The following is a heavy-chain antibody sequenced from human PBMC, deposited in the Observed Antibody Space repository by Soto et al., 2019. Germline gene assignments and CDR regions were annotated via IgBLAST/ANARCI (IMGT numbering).Heavy chain of an antibody. CDR3: ARRKRVPAAYGMDV. CDR2: IYYSGST. V-gene: IGHV4-39*01. CDR1: GGSISSSSYY. D-gene: IGHD2-2*01. J-gene: IGHJ6*02. Sequence: PSETLSLTCTVSGGSISSSSYYWGWIRQPPGKGLEWIGSIYYSGSTYYNPSLKSRVTISVDTSKNQFSLKLSSVTAADTAVYYCARRKRVPAAYGMDVCGQGTTVTVSS.